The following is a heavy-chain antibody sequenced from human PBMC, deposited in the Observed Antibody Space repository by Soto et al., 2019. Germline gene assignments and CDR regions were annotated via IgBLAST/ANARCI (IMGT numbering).Heavy chain of an antibody. V-gene: IGHV1-69*01. D-gene: IGHD2-2*01. CDR2: IIPISGTA. CDR1: GGTFSSYA. CDR3: ARSQGSSTSLELYYYYYYGMDV. J-gene: IGHJ6*02. Sequence: QVQLVQSGAEVKKPGSSVKVSCKASGGTFSSYAISWVRQAPGQGLEWMGGIIPISGTANYAQKFQGRVTITADESTSTAYMELSSLRSEDTAVYYCARSQGSSTSLELYYYYYYGMDVWVQGTTVTVSS.